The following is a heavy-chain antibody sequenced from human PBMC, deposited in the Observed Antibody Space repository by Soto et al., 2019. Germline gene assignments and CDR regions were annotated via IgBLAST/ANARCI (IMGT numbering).Heavy chain of an antibody. J-gene: IGHJ3*02. CDR3: ASGYYDSSGYLDLYAFDI. CDR1: GYTFTSYA. Sequence: GASVKVSCKASGYTFTSYAMHWVRQAPGQRLEWMGWINAGNGNTKYSQKFQGRVTITRDTSASTAYMELSSLRSEDTAVYYYASGYYDSSGYLDLYAFDIWGQGTMVTVSS. D-gene: IGHD3-22*01. CDR2: INAGNGNT. V-gene: IGHV1-3*01.